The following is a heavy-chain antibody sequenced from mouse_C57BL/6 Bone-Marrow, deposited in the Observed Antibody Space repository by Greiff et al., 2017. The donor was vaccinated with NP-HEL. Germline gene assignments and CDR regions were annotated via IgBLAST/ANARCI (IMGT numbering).Heavy chain of an antibody. CDR1: GFTFSDFY. J-gene: IGHJ1*03. V-gene: IGHV7-1*01. CDR2: SRNKANDYTT. CDR3: ARDEGTGTRWYFDV. Sequence: EVQVVESGGGLVQSGRSLRLSCATSGFTFSDFYMEWVRQAPGKGLEWIAASRNKANDYTTEYSASVKGRFIVSRDTSQSILYLQMNALRAEDTAIYYCARDEGTGTRWYFDVWGTGTTVTVSS. D-gene: IGHD4-1*01.